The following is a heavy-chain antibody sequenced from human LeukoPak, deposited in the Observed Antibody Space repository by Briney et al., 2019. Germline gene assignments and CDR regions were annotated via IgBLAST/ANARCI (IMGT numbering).Heavy chain of an antibody. CDR3: ARLTGASNSSY. J-gene: IGHJ4*02. V-gene: IGHV3-23*01. Sequence: GGSLRLSCAASGFTFSSYAMSWVRQAPGKGLEWVSDISGSTLATYYVDSVKGRFTISRDNSKNTLYLQMNSLKAEDTAVYYCARLTGASNSSYWGQGTLVTVSS. CDR1: GFTFSSYA. CDR2: ISGSTLAT. D-gene: IGHD2-8*02.